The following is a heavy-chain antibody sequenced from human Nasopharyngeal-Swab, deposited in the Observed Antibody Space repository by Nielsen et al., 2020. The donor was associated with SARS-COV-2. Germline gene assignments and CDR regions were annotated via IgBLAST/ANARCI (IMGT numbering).Heavy chain of an antibody. D-gene: IGHD3/OR15-3a*01. CDR3: ARDPLGTNYFDY. Sequence: WVRQAPGQGLEWIGGIIPIFGTANYAQKFQGRVTITADESTSTAYMELSSLRSEDTAVYYCARDPLGTNYFDYRGQGTLVTVSS. J-gene: IGHJ4*02. CDR2: IIPIFGTA. V-gene: IGHV1-69*01.